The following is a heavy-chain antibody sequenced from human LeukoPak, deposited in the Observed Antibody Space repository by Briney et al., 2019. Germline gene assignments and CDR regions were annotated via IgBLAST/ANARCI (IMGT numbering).Heavy chain of an antibody. V-gene: IGHV3-48*04. CDR3: AGEYNWNDEDY. Sequence: GGSLRLSCAASGFTFSSYSMNWVRQAPGKGLEWVSYISSSSSTIYYADSVKGRFTISIDNAKNSLYLQMNSLRAEDTAVYYCAGEYNWNDEDYWGQGTLVTVSS. CDR2: ISSSSSTI. J-gene: IGHJ4*02. CDR1: GFTFSSYS. D-gene: IGHD1-20*01.